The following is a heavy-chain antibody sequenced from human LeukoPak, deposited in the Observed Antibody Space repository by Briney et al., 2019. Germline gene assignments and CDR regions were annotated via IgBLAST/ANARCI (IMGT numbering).Heavy chain of an antibody. V-gene: IGHV3-9*01. CDR1: ALTLDEDA. CDR2: ISWDSGSI. Sequence: ALTLDEDAERRARRAPGQCKQRVSGISWDSGSIGYADSVKGRFTISRDNAKNTLYLQMNSLTAEDTAMYSCARERCIATSCSRGMDVWGQGTTVTVSS. J-gene: IGHJ6*02. CDR3: ARERCIATSCSRGMDV. D-gene: IGHD2-2*01.